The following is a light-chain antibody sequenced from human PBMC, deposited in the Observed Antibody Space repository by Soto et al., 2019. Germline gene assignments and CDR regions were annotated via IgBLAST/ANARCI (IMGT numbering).Light chain of an antibody. Sequence: QSVLTQPPSASGSPGQSVAISCTGTSRDVGGQNYVSWYQQHPGKAPKLIIYAVSNRPSGVPDRFSGSKSGNTASLTISGLRAEDEADYHCCSHAGNNNYVFGTGTKLTVL. CDR2: AVS. V-gene: IGLV2-8*01. CDR3: CSHAGNNNYV. J-gene: IGLJ1*01. CDR1: SRDVGGQNY.